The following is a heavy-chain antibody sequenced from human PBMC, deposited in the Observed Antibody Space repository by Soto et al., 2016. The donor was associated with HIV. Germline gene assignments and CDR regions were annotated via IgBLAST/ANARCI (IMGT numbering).Heavy chain of an antibody. CDR3: ARDTTPGYSSRWHSSYFDY. CDR2: ISYDGSNK. D-gene: IGHD6-13*01. V-gene: IGHV3-30*04. J-gene: IGHJ4*02. Sequence: QVQLVESGGGVVQPGRSLRLSCAPFGFTFSSYAMHWVRQAPGKGLEWVAVISYDGSNKYYADSVKGRFTVSRDNSKNMLYLQMNSLKIEDTALYYCARDTTPGYSSRWHSSYFDYWGQGTLVTVSS. CDR1: GFTFSSYA.